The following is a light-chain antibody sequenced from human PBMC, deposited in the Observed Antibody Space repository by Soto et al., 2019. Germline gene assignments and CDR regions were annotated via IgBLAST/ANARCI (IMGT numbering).Light chain of an antibody. V-gene: IGKV3-15*01. CDR3: QHFNNWPLT. CDR2: GAS. Sequence: EIVMTQSPATLSVPLGEGVTLSCTATQSIKGDVAWYQHKPGQTPRLLIYGASTRATGVPARFSGSGSGTEFTLTISSLKSEESAVYYCQHFNNWPLTFGGGTKVEIK. CDR1: QSIKGD. J-gene: IGKJ4*01.